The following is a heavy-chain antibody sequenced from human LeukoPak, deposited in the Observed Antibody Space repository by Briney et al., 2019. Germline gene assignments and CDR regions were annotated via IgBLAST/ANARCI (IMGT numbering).Heavy chain of an antibody. CDR3: AKGYSMSY. J-gene: IGHJ4*02. CDR1: GDRVSSNSAA. D-gene: IGHD5-12*01. V-gene: IGHV6-1*01. Sequence: SQTLSLTCAISGDRVSSNSAAWNWIRQSPSRGLEWLGRTYYRSKWYHEYAISVRSRIIINSDTSKNQFSLHLNSVTPDDTAVYYCAKGYSMSYWGQGTLVTVSS. CDR2: TYYRSKWYH.